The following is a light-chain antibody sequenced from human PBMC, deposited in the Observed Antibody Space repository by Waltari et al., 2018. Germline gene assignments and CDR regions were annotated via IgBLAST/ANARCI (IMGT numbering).Light chain of an antibody. CDR2: DVS. V-gene: IGLV2-14*03. Sequence: QSALTQPASVSGSPGQSITIPCTGTNSDVGGYDYASWYQQHPGKAPTLIIYDVSNRPSGVSNRFSGSKSGNTASLTISGLQAEDEADYYCNSYTSSSTRVFGGGTKLTVL. CDR1: NSDVGGYDY. CDR3: NSYTSSSTRV. J-gene: IGLJ2*01.